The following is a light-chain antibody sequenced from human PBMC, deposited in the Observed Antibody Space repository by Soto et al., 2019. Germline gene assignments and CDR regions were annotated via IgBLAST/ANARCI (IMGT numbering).Light chain of an antibody. CDR3: QEYDKWPPGFT. Sequence: EIVMTQSPATLSVSPGERATLSCRASQSVSTNLAWYQQKPGQAPRLLIYGPSIRATGIPARFSGSGSGTEFNLTINSLQSEDFALYYCQEYDKWPPGFTFGPGIRVDNK. CDR2: GPS. J-gene: IGKJ3*01. V-gene: IGKV3-15*01. CDR1: QSVSTN.